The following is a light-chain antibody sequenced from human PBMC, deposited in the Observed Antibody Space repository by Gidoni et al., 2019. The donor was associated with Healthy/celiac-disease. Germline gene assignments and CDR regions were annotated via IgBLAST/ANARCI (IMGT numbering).Light chain of an antibody. CDR1: PSVSSN. V-gene: IGKV3-15*01. CDR2: GAS. J-gene: IGKJ1*01. Sequence: EIVMTQSPATPSVSPGERATLSCRASPSVSSNLAWYQQKPGQAPRLLIYGASTRATGIPASFSGSGFGTAFTLPIGSLQSEDFAVYSCQQYDNWPRTFGQGTKVEIK. CDR3: QQYDNWPRT.